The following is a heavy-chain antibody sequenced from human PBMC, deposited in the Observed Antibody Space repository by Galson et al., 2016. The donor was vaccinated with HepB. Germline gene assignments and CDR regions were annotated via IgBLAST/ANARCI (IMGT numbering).Heavy chain of an antibody. D-gene: IGHD3-10*01. Sequence: ETLSLTCTVSGDSISGRSWWTWVRQPPGRGLVWIGQVYHSGSTNYNPSPKSRVTISVDRSKNQFPLNLNSVTAADTAVYYCAREDAGSGRLDYWGQGTLVTVSS. CDR1: GDSISGRSW. CDR3: AREDAGSGRLDY. J-gene: IGHJ4*02. CDR2: VYHSGST. V-gene: IGHV4-4*02.